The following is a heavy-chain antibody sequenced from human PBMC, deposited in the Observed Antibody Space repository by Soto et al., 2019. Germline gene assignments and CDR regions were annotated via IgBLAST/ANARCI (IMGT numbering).Heavy chain of an antibody. CDR2: ISYDGSNK. J-gene: IGHJ6*02. CDR1: GFTFSSYG. V-gene: IGHV3-30*18. D-gene: IGHD3-3*01. CDR3: AKGVDDFWSGYESASYYYYGMDV. Sequence: QVQLVESGGGVVQPGRSLRLSCAVSGFTFSSYGMHWVRQAPGKGLEWVAVISYDGSNKYYADSVKGRFTISRDNSKNTLYLQMNSLRAEDTAVYYCAKGVDDFWSGYESASYYYYGMDVWGQGTTVTVSS.